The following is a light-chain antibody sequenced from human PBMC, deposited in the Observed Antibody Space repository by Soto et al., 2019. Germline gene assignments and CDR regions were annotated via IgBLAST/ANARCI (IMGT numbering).Light chain of an antibody. CDR3: QQYVSYPRR. V-gene: IGKV1D-16*01. J-gene: IGKJ1*01. CDR2: AAS. Sequence: DIEMTQSPSSLFASVGDRVTITCRASHNVDNWVAWYQQKPEKAPKSLIYAASSLHSGVPLRFSGSGSGALFTLTISNLQPEDFATYYCQQYVSYPRRLGQGTKVDIK. CDR1: HNVDNW.